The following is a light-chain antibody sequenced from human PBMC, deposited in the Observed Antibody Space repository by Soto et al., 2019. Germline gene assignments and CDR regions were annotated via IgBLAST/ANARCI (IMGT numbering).Light chain of an antibody. Sequence: EVVMTQSPATLPVSPGGRVTLSCRASQDISNALAWYQQKPGQAPRLLIYDASTRATACPARFSGSGSGTEFTLTISSLQPDDFATYYCQHYNSYSEAFGQGTKVDIK. J-gene: IGKJ1*01. CDR1: QDISNA. CDR2: DAS. V-gene: IGKV3-15*01. CDR3: QHYNSYSEA.